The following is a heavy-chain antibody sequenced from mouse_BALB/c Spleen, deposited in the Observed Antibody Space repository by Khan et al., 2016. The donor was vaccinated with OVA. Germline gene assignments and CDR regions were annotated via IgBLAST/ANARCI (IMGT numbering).Heavy chain of an antibody. J-gene: IGHJ3*01. Sequence: QVQLKQSGPGLVAPSQSLSITCTVSGFSLTSYGVGWVRQPPGKGLEWLGVIWGDGSTNYHSALISRLNTSKDNSKSQVFLKLNRQQADDTATCYCALYYCGTAWFAYWGQGTLVTVSA. V-gene: IGHV2-3*01. CDR2: IWGDGST. CDR1: GFSLTSYG. D-gene: IGHD1-1*01. CDR3: ALYYCGTAWFAY.